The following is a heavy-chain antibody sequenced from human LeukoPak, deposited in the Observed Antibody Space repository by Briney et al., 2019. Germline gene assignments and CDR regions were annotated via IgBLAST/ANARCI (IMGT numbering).Heavy chain of an antibody. J-gene: IGHJ4*02. CDR2: ISGSGGST. D-gene: IGHD3-10*01. CDR3: AKDSFYRYGSGSYYNHIDY. CDR1: GFTFSSYA. V-gene: IGHV3-23*01. Sequence: GGSLRLSCAASGFTFSSYAMSWVRQAPGKGLEWVSAISGSGGSTYYADSVKGRFTISRDNSKNTLYLQMNSLRVEDTAVYYCAKDSFYRYGSGSYYNHIDYWGQGTLVTVSS.